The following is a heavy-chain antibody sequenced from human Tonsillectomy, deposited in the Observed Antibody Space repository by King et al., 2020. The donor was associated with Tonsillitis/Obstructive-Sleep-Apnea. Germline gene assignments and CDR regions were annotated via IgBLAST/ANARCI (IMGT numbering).Heavy chain of an antibody. J-gene: IGHJ6*03. CDR3: AREVVVVPAASPYYYYYMDV. CDR2: ISAYNGNT. Sequence: QVQLVQSGAEVTKPGASVKVSCKASGYTFTSYGISWVRQAPGQGLEWMGWISAYNGNTNYAQKLQGRVTMTTDTSTSTAYMELRSLRSDDTAVYYCAREVVVVPAASPYYYYYMDVWGKGTTVTVSS. D-gene: IGHD2-2*01. CDR1: GYTFTSYG. V-gene: IGHV1-18*01.